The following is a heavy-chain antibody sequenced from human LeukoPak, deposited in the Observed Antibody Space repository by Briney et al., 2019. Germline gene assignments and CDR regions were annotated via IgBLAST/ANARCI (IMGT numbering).Heavy chain of an antibody. J-gene: IGHJ4*02. V-gene: IGHV3-30*04. CDR3: ARDIDSSGSD. CDR1: GYTFSSYA. CDR2: ISYDGSNK. D-gene: IGHD6-19*01. Sequence: SCKASGYTFSSYAMHWVRQAPGKGLEWVAVISYDGSNKYYADSVKGRFTISRDNSKNTLYLQMNSLRAEDTAVYYCARDIDSSGSDWGQGTLVTVSS.